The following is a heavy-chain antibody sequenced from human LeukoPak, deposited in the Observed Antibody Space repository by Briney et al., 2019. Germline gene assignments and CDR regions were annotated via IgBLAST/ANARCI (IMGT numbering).Heavy chain of an antibody. D-gene: IGHD5-24*01. CDR3: ARDFHRVEMATNWGFDY. CDR1: GYTFTSYY. J-gene: IGHJ4*02. V-gene: IGHV1-46*01. Sequence: ASVKVSCKASGYTFTSYYMHWVRQAPGQGLEWMGIINPSGGSTSYAQKFQGRVTMTRDTSTSTVYMELSSLRSEDTAVYYCARDFHRVEMATNWGFDYWGQGTLVIVSS. CDR2: INPSGGST.